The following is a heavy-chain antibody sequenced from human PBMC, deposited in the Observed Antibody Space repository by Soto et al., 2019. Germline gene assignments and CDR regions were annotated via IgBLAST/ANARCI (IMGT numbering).Heavy chain of an antibody. D-gene: IGHD3-22*01. CDR3: ARPRAQYYYDSSDVYGMDV. Sequence: SETLSLTCTVSGGSISRSNYYWGWIRQPPGKGLEWIGSIYYSGSTYYNPSLKSRVTISVDTSKNQFSLKLSSVTAADTAVYYCARPRAQYYYDSSDVYGMDVWGQGTTVTVSS. CDR1: GGSISRSNYY. V-gene: IGHV4-39*01. J-gene: IGHJ6*02. CDR2: IYYSGST.